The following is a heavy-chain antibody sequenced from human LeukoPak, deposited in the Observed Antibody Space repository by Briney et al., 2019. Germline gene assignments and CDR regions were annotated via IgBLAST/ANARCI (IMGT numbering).Heavy chain of an antibody. CDR2: IKQDGSDK. CDR1: GFTFSDYW. CDR3: ARARDILTDYGMDV. D-gene: IGHD3-9*01. Sequence: GSLRLSCAASGFTFSDYWMTWVRQAPGKGLEWVAKIKQDGSDKYYVDSVKGRFTISRDNAKNSVLLQMNSLRAEDTAVYYCARARDILTDYGMDVWGQGTTVTVSS. V-gene: IGHV3-7*01. J-gene: IGHJ6*02.